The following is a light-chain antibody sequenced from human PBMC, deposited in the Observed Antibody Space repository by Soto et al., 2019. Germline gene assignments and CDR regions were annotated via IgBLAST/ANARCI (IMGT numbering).Light chain of an antibody. CDR3: QYYGSSPTT. CDR1: QSVSSSY. V-gene: IGKV3-20*01. CDR2: GAS. J-gene: IGKJ1*01. Sequence: EIVLTQSPATLSVSPGERATLSCRASQSVSSSYLAWYQQKPGQAPRLLVYGASSRATGLPDRFRGSGSGTDFTLTISRLEPEDFAVYYCQYYGSSPTTFGQGTKVDI.